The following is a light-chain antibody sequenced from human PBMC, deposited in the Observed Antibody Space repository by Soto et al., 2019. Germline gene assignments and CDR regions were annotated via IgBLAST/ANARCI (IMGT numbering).Light chain of an antibody. CDR2: ATS. J-gene: IGKJ3*01. CDR1: QTINTY. V-gene: IGKV1-39*01. Sequence: DIQMTQSPSSLSASVGDRVTITCRASQTINTYLNWYQQKPGKAPHLLIYATSTLQSGVPSRFSGSGSGTDFTLTISSLQPEDFATYSCQQSYRTPAFGPGTKVDIK. CDR3: QQSYRTPA.